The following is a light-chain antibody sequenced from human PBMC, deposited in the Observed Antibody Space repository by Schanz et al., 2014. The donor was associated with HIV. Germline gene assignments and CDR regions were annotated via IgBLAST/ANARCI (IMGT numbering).Light chain of an antibody. CDR1: ESISEW. Sequence: QLTQSPSTLSASVGDRVSITCRTTESISEWLAWYQQKPGKAPKLLISEASNLESGVPSRVSGSGSGTEFTLTISSLQPDDFATYYCQQYRSYSWTFGQGTKVEMK. V-gene: IGKV1-5*03. CDR3: QQYRSYSWT. J-gene: IGKJ1*01. CDR2: EAS.